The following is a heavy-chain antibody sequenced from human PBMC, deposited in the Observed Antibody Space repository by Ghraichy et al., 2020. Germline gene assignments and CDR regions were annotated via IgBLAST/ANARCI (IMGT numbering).Heavy chain of an antibody. V-gene: IGHV4-4*07. Sequence: SETLSLTCTVSGGSISSYYWSWIRQPAGKGLEWIGGIYTSGSTNYNPSLKSRVTMSVDTSKNQFSLKLSYVTAAYTAVYFCARGYSYGYYFDYWGPGTLVTVSS. CDR1: GGSISSYY. D-gene: IGHD5-18*01. J-gene: IGHJ4*02. CDR2: IYTSGST. CDR3: ARGYSYGYYFDY.